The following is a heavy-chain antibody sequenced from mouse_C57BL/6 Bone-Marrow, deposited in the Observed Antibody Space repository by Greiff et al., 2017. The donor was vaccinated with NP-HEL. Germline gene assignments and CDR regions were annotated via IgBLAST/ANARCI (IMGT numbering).Heavy chain of an antibody. V-gene: IGHV14-4*01. CDR3: TRVITTVVATEYAMDY. CDR1: GFNIKDDY. CDR2: IDPENGDT. D-gene: IGHD1-1*01. J-gene: IGHJ4*01. Sequence: VQLQQSGAELVRPGASVKLSCTASGFNIKDDYMHWVKQRPEQGLEWIGWIDPENGDTEYASKFQGKATITADTSSNTAYLQLSSLTSEDTAVYYCTRVITTVVATEYAMDYWGQGTSVTVSS.